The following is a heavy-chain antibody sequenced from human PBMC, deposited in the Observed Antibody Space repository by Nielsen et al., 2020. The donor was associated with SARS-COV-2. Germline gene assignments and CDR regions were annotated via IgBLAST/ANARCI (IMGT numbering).Heavy chain of an antibody. Sequence: GESLKISCAASGFTFSNYAMNWVRQAPGKGLEWVSALSGSGDSTNYADSVKGRFTISRDNSKNTLYLQMNSLRAEDTAVYYCTRGEVATRNFDYWGQGTLVTVSS. J-gene: IGHJ4*02. CDR3: TRGEVATRNFDY. CDR1: GFTFSNYA. CDR2: LSGSGDST. V-gene: IGHV3-23*01. D-gene: IGHD5-12*01.